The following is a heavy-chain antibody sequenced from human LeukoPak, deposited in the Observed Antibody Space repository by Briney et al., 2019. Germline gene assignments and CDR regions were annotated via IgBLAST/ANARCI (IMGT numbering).Heavy chain of an antibody. CDR1: GFTFSSYA. V-gene: IGHV3-23*01. Sequence: PGGSLRLSCAASGFTFSSYAMTWVRQAPGKGLGSVSTITGSTHHTYYADSVKGRFTISRDNSNNTLYLQMNSLRAEDTAIYFCARGFRLGGYWGQGTLVTVSS. D-gene: IGHD3-16*01. CDR3: ARGFRLGGY. CDR2: ITGSTHHT. J-gene: IGHJ4*02.